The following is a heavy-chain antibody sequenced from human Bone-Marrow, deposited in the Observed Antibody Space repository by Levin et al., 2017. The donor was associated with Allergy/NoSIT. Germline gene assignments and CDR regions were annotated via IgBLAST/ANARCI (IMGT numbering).Heavy chain of an antibody. CDR2: IYQSGST. J-gene: IGHJ4*02. Sequence: PSETLSLTCAVSGGSISGTNWWSWVRQPPGKGLEWIGEIYQSGSTNYNPSLKSRVTMSVDTSKNQFSLKMNSVTAADTAMYYCASHHCTSATCSALLFDSWGQGTLVTVSS. CDR1: GGSISGTNW. V-gene: IGHV4-4*02. D-gene: IGHD2-2*01. CDR3: ASHHCTSATCSALLFDS.